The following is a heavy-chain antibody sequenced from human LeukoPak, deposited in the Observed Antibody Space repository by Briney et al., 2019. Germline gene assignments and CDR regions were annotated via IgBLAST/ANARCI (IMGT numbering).Heavy chain of an antibody. CDR3: AKPSDYGDYTYYFDY. D-gene: IGHD4-17*01. J-gene: IGHJ4*02. Sequence: GGSLRLSCAASGFTFSDYYMSWIRQAPGKGLEWVSYISSSGSTIYYADSVKGRFTISRDNAKNSLYLQMNSLRAEDTAVYYCAKPSDYGDYTYYFDYWGQGTLVTVSS. CDR1: GFTFSDYY. V-gene: IGHV3-11*04. CDR2: ISSSGSTI.